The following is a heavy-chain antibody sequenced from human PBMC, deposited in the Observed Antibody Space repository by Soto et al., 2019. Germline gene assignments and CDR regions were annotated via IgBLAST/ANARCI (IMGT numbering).Heavy chain of an antibody. Sequence: ASVKVSCKASGYTFASYDINWVRQATGQGLEWMGWMNPNSGNTGYAQKFQGRVTMTRNTSISTAYMELSSLRSEDTAVYYCARGVRAYYYDSSGPGLRYWGQGTLVTVS. J-gene: IGHJ4*02. CDR3: ARGVRAYYYDSSGPGLRY. CDR1: GYTFASYD. D-gene: IGHD3-22*01. V-gene: IGHV1-8*01. CDR2: MNPNSGNT.